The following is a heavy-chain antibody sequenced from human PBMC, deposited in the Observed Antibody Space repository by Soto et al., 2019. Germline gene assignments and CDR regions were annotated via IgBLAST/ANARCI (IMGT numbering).Heavy chain of an antibody. Sequence: SETLSLTCTVSGGSIISSNYYWGWIRQPPGKGLEWIGSLYYSGSTYYNPSLKSRVTTSVDTSKNQFSLKLSSVTAADTAVYYCARLAGVAIPRGYYYYMDVWGKGATVTVSS. J-gene: IGHJ6*03. V-gene: IGHV4-39*01. CDR3: ARLAGVAIPRGYYYYMDV. CDR1: GGSIISSNYY. CDR2: LYYSGST. D-gene: IGHD3-3*01.